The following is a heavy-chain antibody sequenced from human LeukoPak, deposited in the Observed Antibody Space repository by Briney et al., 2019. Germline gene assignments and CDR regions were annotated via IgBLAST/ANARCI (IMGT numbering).Heavy chain of an antibody. D-gene: IGHD3-22*01. CDR1: GGSFSGYY. Sequence: SETLSLTCAVHGGSFSGYYWGWIRQPPGKGLDWIGEINLGGSTNYKPSPKGRVTISVDTSKNQLPLKRSAATAADTAVYYRASQLFYYDSSGYYYVPSYFDYWGQGTLVTVSS. V-gene: IGHV4-34*01. J-gene: IGHJ4*02. CDR3: ASQLFYYDSSGYYYVPSYFDY. CDR2: INLGGST.